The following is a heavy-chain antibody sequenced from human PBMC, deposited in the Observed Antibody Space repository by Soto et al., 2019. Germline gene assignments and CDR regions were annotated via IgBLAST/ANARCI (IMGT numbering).Heavy chain of an antibody. D-gene: IGHD3-22*01. V-gene: IGHV4-34*01. CDR3: ARKYYYDSSGCYYGAFDI. CDR1: GGSFSGYY. J-gene: IGHJ3*02. CDR2: INHSGST. Sequence: SETLSLTCAVYGGSFSGYYWSWIRQPPGKGLEWIGEINHSGSTNYNPSLKSRVTISVDTSKNQFSLKLSSVTAADTAVYYCARKYYYDSSGCYYGAFDIWGQGTMVTV.